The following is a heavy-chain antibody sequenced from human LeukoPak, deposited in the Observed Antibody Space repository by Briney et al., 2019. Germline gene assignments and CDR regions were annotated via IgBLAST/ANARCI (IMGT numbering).Heavy chain of an antibody. J-gene: IGHJ4*02. CDR3: ARESSSSWSAVDY. Sequence: SETLSLTCTVSGASLSSAHGWSWIRQPPGKGLEWIGYSQNSGCTNCNPSLKSRVTISVDTSKNQFSLKLSSVTAADTAVYYCARESSSSWSAVDYCGQGTLVTVSS. D-gene: IGHD2-2*01. CDR2: SQNSGCT. V-gene: IGHV4-61*01. CDR1: GASLSSAHG.